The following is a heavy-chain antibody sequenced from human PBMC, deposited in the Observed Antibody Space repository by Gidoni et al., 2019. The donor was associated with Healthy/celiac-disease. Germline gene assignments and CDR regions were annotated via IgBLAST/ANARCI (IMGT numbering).Heavy chain of an antibody. D-gene: IGHD6-13*01. CDR2: IYYSGST. CDR1: GGSISSSSYY. V-gene: IGHV4-39*01. Sequence: QLQLPESRPGLVKPSENLSPTCTVSGGSISSSSYYWGWIRQPPGKGLEWIGSIYYSGSTYYNPSLKRRVTISVDTSKNQFSLKLSSVTAADTAVYYCARRAAAGTTHFDYWGQGTLVTVSS. J-gene: IGHJ4*02. CDR3: ARRAAAGTTHFDY.